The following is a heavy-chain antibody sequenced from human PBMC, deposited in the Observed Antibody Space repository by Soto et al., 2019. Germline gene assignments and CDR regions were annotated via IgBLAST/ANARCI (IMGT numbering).Heavy chain of an antibody. CDR3: AKEENSGYDFRGLGY. V-gene: IGHV3-9*01. CDR1: GFTFDDYA. D-gene: IGHD5-12*01. Sequence: GGSLRLSCAASGFTFDDYAMHWVRQAPGKGLEWVSGISWNSGSIGYADSVKGRFTISRDNAKNSLYLQMNSLRAEDTALYYCAKEENSGYDFRGLGYWGQGTLVTVSS. CDR2: ISWNSGSI. J-gene: IGHJ4*02.